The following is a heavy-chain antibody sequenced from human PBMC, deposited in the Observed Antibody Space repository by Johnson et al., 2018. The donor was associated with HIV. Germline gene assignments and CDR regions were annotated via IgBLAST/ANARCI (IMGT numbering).Heavy chain of an antibody. CDR2: IKQDGSEK. Sequence: VLLVESGGGLVKPGGSLRLSCAASGFTLSSYWMSWVRQAPGKGLEWVANIKQDGSEKYYVDSVKGRFTISRDNAKNSLYLQMNNLRAEDTAMYYCARDTRDDAFDIWGRGTMVTVSS. V-gene: IGHV3-7*05. D-gene: IGHD1-26*01. J-gene: IGHJ3*02. CDR3: ARDTRDDAFDI. CDR1: GFTLSSYW.